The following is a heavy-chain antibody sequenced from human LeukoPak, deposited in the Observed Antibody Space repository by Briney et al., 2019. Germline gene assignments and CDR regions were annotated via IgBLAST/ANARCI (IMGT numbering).Heavy chain of an antibody. J-gene: IGHJ4*01. V-gene: IGHV3-33*06. CDR1: GFTFSSYG. Sequence: GGSLRLSCAASGFTFSSYGMHWVRQAPGKGLEWVAVIWYDGSNKYYADSVKGRFTISRDNSKNTLYLQMNSLRAEDTAVYYCAKDRGMATIYYFDYWGQPPLVTVSS. CDR2: IWYDGSNK. D-gene: IGHD5-24*01. CDR3: AKDRGMATIYYFDY.